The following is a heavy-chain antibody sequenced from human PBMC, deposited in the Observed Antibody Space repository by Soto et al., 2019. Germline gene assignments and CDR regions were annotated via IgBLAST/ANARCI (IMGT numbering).Heavy chain of an antibody. CDR2: ISAYNGNT. CDR3: ARDTRFVRGLYYYYYGIDV. J-gene: IGHJ6*02. CDR1: GYTFTSYG. Sequence: ASVKVSCKASGYTFTSYGISWVRQAPGQGLEWMGWISAYNGNTNYAQKLQGRVTMTTDTSTSTAYMELRSLRSDDTAVYYCARDTRFVRGLYYYYYGIDVWRQGTTVTV. D-gene: IGHD3-10*02. V-gene: IGHV1-18*01.